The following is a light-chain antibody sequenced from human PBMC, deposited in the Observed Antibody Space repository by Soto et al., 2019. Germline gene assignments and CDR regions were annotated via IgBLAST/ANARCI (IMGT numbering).Light chain of an antibody. Sequence: EIVLTQSPATLSLSPGERATLSCRASQSVSSYLAWYQQKFGQAPRLLIYDASNRATGIPARFSGSGSATDFTLTISSLEPEDFAIYYCQQRYNWPLTFGQGT. CDR2: DAS. J-gene: IGKJ1*01. CDR1: QSVSSY. V-gene: IGKV3-11*01. CDR3: QQRYNWPLT.